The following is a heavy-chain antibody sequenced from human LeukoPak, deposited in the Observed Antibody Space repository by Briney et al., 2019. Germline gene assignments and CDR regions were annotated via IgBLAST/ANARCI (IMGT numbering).Heavy chain of an antibody. CDR3: ARMFQQLTARGDY. D-gene: IGHD6-13*01. J-gene: IGHJ4*02. V-gene: IGHV3-48*03. CDR2: ISSSGSTI. CDR1: GSTFSSYE. Sequence: GGSLRLSCAASGSTFSSYEMNWVRQAPGKGLEWVSYISSSGSTIYYADSVKGRFTISRDNAKNSLYLQMNSLRAEDTAVYYCARMFQQLTARGDYWGQGTLVTVSS.